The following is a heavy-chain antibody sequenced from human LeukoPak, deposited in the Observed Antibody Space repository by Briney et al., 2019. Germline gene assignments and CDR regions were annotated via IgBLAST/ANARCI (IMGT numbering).Heavy chain of an antibody. Sequence: PGGSLRLSCAASGFTFSSYSMNWVRQAPGKGLEWLSSISSSSSYIYYADSVKGRFTISRDNAKNSLYLQMNSLRAEDTAVYYCARDQDTMVRGFYYYYMDVWGKGTTVTVSS. V-gene: IGHV3-21*01. J-gene: IGHJ6*03. CDR2: ISSSSSYI. CDR3: ARDQDTMVRGFYYYYMDV. CDR1: GFTFSSYS. D-gene: IGHD3-10*01.